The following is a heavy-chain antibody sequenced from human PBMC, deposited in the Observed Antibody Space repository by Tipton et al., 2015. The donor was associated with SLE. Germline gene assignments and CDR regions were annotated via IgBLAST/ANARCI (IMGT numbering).Heavy chain of an antibody. J-gene: IGHJ4*02. D-gene: IGHD2-15*01. Sequence: TLSLTCTVSGGSISSHYWSWIRQPPGKGLEWIGEIYHSGSTYYNPSLKSRVTISVDTSKNQFSLKLSSVTAADTAVYYCARGGGSPSYWGQGTLVTVSS. CDR2: IYHSGST. CDR3: ARGGGSPSY. V-gene: IGHV4-59*11. CDR1: GGSISSHY.